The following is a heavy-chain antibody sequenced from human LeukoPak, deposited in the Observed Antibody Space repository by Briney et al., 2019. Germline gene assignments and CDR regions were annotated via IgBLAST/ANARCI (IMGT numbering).Heavy chain of an antibody. D-gene: IGHD3-10*01. CDR3: ARGYYFGSGIDY. CDR1: GGSFSGYY. Sequence: SETLSLTCAVYGGSFSGYYWSWIRQPPGKGLEWIGEINHSGSTNYNPSLKSRVTISVDTSKNQLFLRLSSVTAADTAVYYCARGYYFGSGIDYWGQGTLVTVSA. J-gene: IGHJ4*02. V-gene: IGHV4-34*01. CDR2: INHSGST.